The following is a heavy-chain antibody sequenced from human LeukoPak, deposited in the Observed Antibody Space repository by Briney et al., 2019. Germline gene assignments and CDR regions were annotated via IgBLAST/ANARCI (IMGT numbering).Heavy chain of an antibody. V-gene: IGHV3-23*01. CDR1: GFTFSNYA. J-gene: IGHJ3*02. Sequence: GGSLRLSCAASGFTFSNYAMHWVRQAPGKGLEWVSVISGSDGNTNYADSVKGRFTISRDNSKNTLYLQMNSLRAEGTAVYYCARGGNTFDIWGQGTMVTVSS. CDR3: ARGGNTFDI. D-gene: IGHD2/OR15-2a*01. CDR2: ISGSDGNT.